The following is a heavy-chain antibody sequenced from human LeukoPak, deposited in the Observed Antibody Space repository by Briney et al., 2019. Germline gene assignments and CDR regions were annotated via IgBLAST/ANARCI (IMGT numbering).Heavy chain of an antibody. J-gene: IGHJ4*02. D-gene: IGHD1-26*01. V-gene: IGHV3-21*04. CDR2: ISSSSSYI. CDR3: AKAIVGVSGLGY. Sequence: PGGSLRLSCAASGFTFSSYSMNWVRQAPGKGLEWVSSISSSSSYIYYADSVKGRFTISRDTSKNTLYLQVNSLRAEDTALYYCAKAIVGVSGLGYWGQGTLVTVSS. CDR1: GFTFSSYS.